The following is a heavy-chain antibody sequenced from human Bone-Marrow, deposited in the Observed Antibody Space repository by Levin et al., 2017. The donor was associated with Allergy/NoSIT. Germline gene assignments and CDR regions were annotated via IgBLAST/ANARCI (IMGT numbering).Heavy chain of an antibody. CDR3: ARHVSDTVLRNWFDT. J-gene: IGHJ3*02. D-gene: IGHD3-9*01. Sequence: KVSCKASGYRFTNYWISWVRLMPGKGLEWTGRIDPSDSYTNYSPALQGHVTISADKYINTAYLQWRSLRASVTAMYYCARHVSDTVLRNWFDTWGQGTMVTVSS. CDR2: IDPSDSYT. CDR1: GYRFTNYW. V-gene: IGHV5-10-1*01.